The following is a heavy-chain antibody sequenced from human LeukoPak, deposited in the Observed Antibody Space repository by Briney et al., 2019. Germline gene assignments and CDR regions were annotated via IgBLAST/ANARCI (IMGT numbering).Heavy chain of an antibody. CDR1: GFTFTSSA. J-gene: IGHJ3*02. D-gene: IGHD3-22*01. CDR3: AADSSGDDAFDI. V-gene: IGHV1-58*02. Sequence: SVKVSCKASGFTFTSSAMQWVRQARGQRLEWIGWIVVGSGNTNYAQKFQERVTITRDMSTSTAYMELSSLRSEDTAVYYCAADSSGDDAFDIWGQGTMVTISS. CDR2: IVVGSGNT.